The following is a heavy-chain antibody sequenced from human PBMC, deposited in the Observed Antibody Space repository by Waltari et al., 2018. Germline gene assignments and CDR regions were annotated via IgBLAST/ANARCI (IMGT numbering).Heavy chain of an antibody. Sequence: QVQLQESGPGLVKPSETLSLTCTVSGGSISSHYWSWIRQPPGKGLEWIGYIYYSGSTNYNPALKSRVTISVDTSKNQFSLKLSSVTAADTAVYYWARVIDSSGYPFDYWGQGTLVTVSS. J-gene: IGHJ4*02. D-gene: IGHD3-22*01. CDR2: IYYSGST. CDR1: GGSISSHY. CDR3: ARVIDSSGYPFDY. V-gene: IGHV4-59*11.